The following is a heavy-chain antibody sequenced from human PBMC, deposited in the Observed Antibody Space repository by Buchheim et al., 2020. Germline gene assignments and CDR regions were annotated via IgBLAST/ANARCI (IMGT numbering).Heavy chain of an antibody. CDR2: IYPGDSST. V-gene: IGHV5-51*01. J-gene: IGHJ4*02. CDR1: GYSFSNYW. CDR3: ARARGYCSSSSCYDFDC. Sequence: EVQLVQSGAEVKKPGESLKISCKASGYSFSNYWIGWVRQMPGKGLEWMAMIYPGDSSTKYSPSFQAQVTISADKSSSTASPQWTSLKASDTAMYFCARARGYCSSSSCYDFDCWGQGT. D-gene: IGHD2-2*01.